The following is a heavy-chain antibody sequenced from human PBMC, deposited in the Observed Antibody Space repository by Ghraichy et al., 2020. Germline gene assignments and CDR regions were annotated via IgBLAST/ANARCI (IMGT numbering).Heavy chain of an antibody. J-gene: IGHJ4*02. Sequence: SEILSLTCTVSDGSISGHYCNWIRQLPGKGLEWIGFIYYTGSTNYNPSLKNRVTISLDTSKNQFSLKLSSVTAADTAVYYCAKGTGWLPDSWGQGTLVTVSS. D-gene: IGHD2-8*02. CDR3: AKGTGWLPDS. CDR2: IYYTGST. CDR1: DGSISGHY. V-gene: IGHV4-59*11.